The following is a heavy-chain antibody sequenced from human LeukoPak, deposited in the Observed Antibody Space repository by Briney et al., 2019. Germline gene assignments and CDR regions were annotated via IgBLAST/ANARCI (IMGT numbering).Heavy chain of an antibody. D-gene: IGHD3-22*01. V-gene: IGHV3-20*04. Sequence: GRSLRLSCAASGFTFNNYGMSWVRQAPGKGLEWVSGINWNGGSTGYADSVKGRFTISRDNAKNSLYLQMNSLRAEDTALYYCARGPEKYYYDKPSYAFDIWGQGTMVTVSS. J-gene: IGHJ3*02. CDR2: INWNGGST. CDR3: ARGPEKYYYDKPSYAFDI. CDR1: GFTFNNYG.